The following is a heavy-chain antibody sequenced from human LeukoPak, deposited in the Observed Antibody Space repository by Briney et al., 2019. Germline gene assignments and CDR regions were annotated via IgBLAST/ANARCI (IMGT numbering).Heavy chain of an antibody. CDR1: GFTFSDYY. J-gene: IGHJ3*02. V-gene: IGHV3-11*01. CDR2: ISSSGSTI. CDR3: ARGSHDSSGYYHGRGAFDI. D-gene: IGHD3-22*01. Sequence: GGSLRLSCAASGFTFSDYYMSWIRQAPGKGLEWVSYISSSGSTIYYADSVKGRFTNSRDNAKNSLYLQMNSLRAEDTAAYYCARGSHDSSGYYHGRGAFDIWGQGTKVTVSS.